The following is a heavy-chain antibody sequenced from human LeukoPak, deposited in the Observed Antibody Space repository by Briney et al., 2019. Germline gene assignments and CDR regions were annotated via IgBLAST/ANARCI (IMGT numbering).Heavy chain of an antibody. CDR3: ARGYYYDSSGLFDAFDI. CDR1: GGSISSYY. D-gene: IGHD3-22*01. Sequence: SETLSLTCTVSGGSISSYYWSWIRQPPGKGLEWIGYIYYSGSTNYNPSLKSRVTISVDTSKNQFSLKLSSVTAADTAVYYCARGYYYDSSGLFDAFDIWGQGTMVTVSS. V-gene: IGHV4-59*01. CDR2: IYYSGST. J-gene: IGHJ3*02.